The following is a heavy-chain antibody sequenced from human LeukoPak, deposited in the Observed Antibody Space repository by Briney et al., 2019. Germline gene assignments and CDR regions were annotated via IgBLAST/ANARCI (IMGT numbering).Heavy chain of an antibody. D-gene: IGHD2-15*01. V-gene: IGHV3-48*03. J-gene: IGHJ4*02. CDR3: ARVTCEGGSCYSDY. CDR1: GFTFSSYE. Sequence: PGGSLRLSCAASGFTFSSYEMNWVRQAPGKGLEWVSYISSRGSTIYYADSVKGRFTISRDNAKNSLYLQMNSLRAEDTAVYYCARVTCEGGSCYSDYWGQGTLLTVSP. CDR2: ISSRGSTI.